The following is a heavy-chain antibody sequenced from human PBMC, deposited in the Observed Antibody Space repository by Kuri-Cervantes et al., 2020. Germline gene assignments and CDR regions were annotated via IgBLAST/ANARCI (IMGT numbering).Heavy chain of an antibody. CDR2: ISWYGGST. V-gene: IGHV3-43*01. J-gene: IGHJ4*02. Sequence: GESLKISCAASGFTFDDYTMHWVRQAPGKGLEWVRLISWYGGSTYYADSVKGRFTISRANSKNSLYLQMNSLRTEDTALYYCAKDIGHYSSGSWVFDYWGQGTLVTVSS. CDR1: GFTFDDYT. D-gene: IGHD6-19*01. CDR3: AKDIGHYSSGSWVFDY.